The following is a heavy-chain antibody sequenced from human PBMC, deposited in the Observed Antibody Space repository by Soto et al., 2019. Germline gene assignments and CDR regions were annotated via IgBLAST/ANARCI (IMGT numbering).Heavy chain of an antibody. D-gene: IGHD5-12*01. V-gene: IGHV3-7*01. CDR2: IKQDGSEK. CDR3: ARATSVDAY. Sequence: EVQLVESGGDLVQPGGSLRLSCAASGFALSDYWMSWVRQAPGKGLEGVANIKQDGSEKYYVDSVKGRFTISRDNAKNSLYLQMNSLRVKDTAVYYCARATSVDAYWGQGTLVTVSS. J-gene: IGHJ4*02. CDR1: GFALSDYW.